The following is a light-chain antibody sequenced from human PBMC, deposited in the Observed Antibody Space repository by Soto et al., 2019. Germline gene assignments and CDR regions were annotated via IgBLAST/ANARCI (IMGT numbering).Light chain of an antibody. CDR1: SSDVGGYNY. CDR3: SSFTISRNTVI. V-gene: IGLV2-8*01. CDR2: EVS. Sequence: QSALTQPPSASGSPGQSVTISCTGSSSDVGGYNYVSWYQQHPGQAPKLMIYEVSMRPSGVPDRFSGSESGNTASLTISGLQAEDEADYYCSSFTISRNTVIFGGGTKLTVL. J-gene: IGLJ2*01.